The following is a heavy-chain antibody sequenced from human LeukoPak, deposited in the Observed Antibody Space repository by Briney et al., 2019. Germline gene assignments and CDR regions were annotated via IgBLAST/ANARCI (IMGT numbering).Heavy chain of an antibody. J-gene: IGHJ6*03. Sequence: PGGSLRLSCAASGFTFSSYSMNCVRQAPGKGLEWVSSISSSSSYIYYADSVKGRFTISRDNAKNSLFLQMNSLRAEDTAVYFCARVKQQLVRLLGRDTTYYYYYYMDVWGKGTTVTVSS. V-gene: IGHV3-21*01. CDR2: ISSSSSYI. CDR3: ARVKQQLVRLLGRDTTYYYYYYMDV. D-gene: IGHD6-13*01. CDR1: GFTFSSYS.